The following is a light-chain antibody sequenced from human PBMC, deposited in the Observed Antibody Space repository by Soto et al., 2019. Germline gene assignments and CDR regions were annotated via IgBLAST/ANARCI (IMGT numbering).Light chain of an antibody. V-gene: IGKV3-20*01. Sequence: EIVLTQSPGTLSLSPGERATLSSRASQSVSNNYLAWYQPKPGKAPRLLIYGASNRATGIPDRLSGSGSGTDFTLTIRRLEPEDFAVYDCQQYGSSGTFGQGTKVDI. CDR3: QQYGSSGT. J-gene: IGKJ1*01. CDR1: QSVSNNY. CDR2: GAS.